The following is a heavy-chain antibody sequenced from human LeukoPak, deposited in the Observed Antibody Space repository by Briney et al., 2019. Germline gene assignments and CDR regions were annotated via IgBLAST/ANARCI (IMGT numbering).Heavy chain of an antibody. CDR2: ISGSGGNT. D-gene: IGHD3-10*01. CDR1: GFTLSSYS. Sequence: GGSLRLSCAASGFTLSSYSMNWVRQAPGKGLEWVSAISGSGGNTYYADSVKGRFTISRDNSKNTLYLHMNSLRAEDTAVYYCAKIARPGSEDYWGQGTLVTVSS. CDR3: AKIARPGSEDY. V-gene: IGHV3-23*01. J-gene: IGHJ4*02.